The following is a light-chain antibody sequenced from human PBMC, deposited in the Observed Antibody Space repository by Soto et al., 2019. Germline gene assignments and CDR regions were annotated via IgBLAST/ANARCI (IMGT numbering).Light chain of an antibody. J-gene: IGKJ1*01. CDR2: ATS. V-gene: IGKV1-39*01. CDR3: QQSYTTPWT. CDR1: QTISSY. Sequence: DIQMTQSPSSLSASVGDRVTITCRASQTISSYLSWFQQSPGRAPKLLIYATSRLPSGVPSRFTGSGSGRDFTLTISSLQPEDFATYYCQQSYTTPWTFGQGTKVEIK.